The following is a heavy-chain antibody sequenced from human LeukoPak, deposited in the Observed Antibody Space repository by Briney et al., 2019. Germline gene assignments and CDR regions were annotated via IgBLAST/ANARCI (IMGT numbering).Heavy chain of an antibody. CDR2: ISGSGGST. Sequence: GGSLRLSCAASGFTFSSYEMSWVRQAPGKGLEWVSAISGSGGSTYYADSVKGRFTISRDNSKNTLYLQMNSLRAEDTAVYYCALNPRSLGFGWFDPWGQGTLVTVSS. CDR3: ALNPRSLGFGWFDP. J-gene: IGHJ5*02. D-gene: IGHD3-10*01. V-gene: IGHV3-23*01. CDR1: GFTFSSYE.